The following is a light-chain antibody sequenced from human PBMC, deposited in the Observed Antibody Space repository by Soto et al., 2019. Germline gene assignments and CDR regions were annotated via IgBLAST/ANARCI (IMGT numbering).Light chain of an antibody. V-gene: IGLV1-40*01. CDR2: DNT. CDR3: QSYDTSLYV. CDR1: SSNIGAGYD. Sequence: QSVLTQPPSVSGAPGQRVTISCTGSSSNIGAGYDVHWYQQLPGTAPKLLIYDNTNRPSGVPDRFSGSKSGTSASLAITGLQAEDEADYYCQSYDTSLYVFGTGTKVT. J-gene: IGLJ1*01.